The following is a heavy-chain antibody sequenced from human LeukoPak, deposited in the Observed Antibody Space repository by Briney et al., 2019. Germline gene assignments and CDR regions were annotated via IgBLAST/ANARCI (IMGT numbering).Heavy chain of an antibody. CDR1: GFSFNTFA. Sequence: PGESLRLSCAASGFSFNTFAMHWVRQAPDKGLEWVAVISDDGSKKYHADSVKGRFTISRDNSENTLYLQMKSLRHEDTAVYYCARDWSAAVYAPFDYWGQGTLVTVSS. CDR2: ISDDGSKK. D-gene: IGHD5/OR15-5a*01. CDR3: ARDWSAAVYAPFDY. V-gene: IGHV3-30*04. J-gene: IGHJ4*02.